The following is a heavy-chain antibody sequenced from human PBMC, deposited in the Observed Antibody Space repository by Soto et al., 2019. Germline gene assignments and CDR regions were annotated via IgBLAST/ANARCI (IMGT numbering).Heavy chain of an antibody. CDR2: ISSSSRTI. CDR1: GFTFSTYN. Sequence: GGSLRLSCVASGFTFSTYNMNWVRQAPGKGLEWVSYISSSSRTIYYADSVKGRFTISRDNSKNTLYLQMYSLRAEDTAVYYCAVGYCSSTSCYAPRLYYYGMDVWGQGTTVTVSS. CDR3: AVGYCSSTSCYAPRLYYYGMDV. D-gene: IGHD2-2*01. V-gene: IGHV3-48*01. J-gene: IGHJ6*02.